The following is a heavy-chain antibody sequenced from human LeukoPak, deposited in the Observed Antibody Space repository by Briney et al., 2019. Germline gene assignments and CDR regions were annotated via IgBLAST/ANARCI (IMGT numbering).Heavy chain of an antibody. CDR3: AREGGYDSSGYLYDAFDI. D-gene: IGHD3-22*01. V-gene: IGHV4-61*02. J-gene: IGHJ3*02. CDR1: GGSISSGSYY. Sequence: PSQTLSLTCTVSGGSISSGSYYWSWIRQPAGKGLEWIGRIYTSGSTNYNPSLKSRVTISVDTSKNQFSLKLSSVTAADTAVYYCAREGGYDSSGYLYDAFDIWGQGTMVTVSS. CDR2: IYTSGST.